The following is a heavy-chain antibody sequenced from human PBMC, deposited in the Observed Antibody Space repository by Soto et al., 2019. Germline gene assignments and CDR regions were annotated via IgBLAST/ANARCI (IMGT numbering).Heavy chain of an antibody. D-gene: IGHD3-22*01. Sequence: GGSLRLSCAASGFIFSGSAIHWVRQASGKGLEWVARIRSKGNNYADSVKGRFTISRDNAKNSLYLQMNSLRAEDTAVYYCARDHWGYDSSGYYSDALDIWGQGTMVTVSS. J-gene: IGHJ3*02. CDR2: IRSKGN. CDR3: ARDHWGYDSSGYYSDALDI. V-gene: IGHV3-48*04. CDR1: GFIFSGSA.